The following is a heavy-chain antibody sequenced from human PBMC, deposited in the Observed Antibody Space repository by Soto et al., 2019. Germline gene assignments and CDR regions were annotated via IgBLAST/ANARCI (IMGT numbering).Heavy chain of an antibody. CDR1: GGSITSSRYY. V-gene: IGHV4-39*01. Sequence: QLHLRESGPGLVKPSETLSLTCTVSGGSITSSRYYWGWIRQPPGKGLEWIGSIYYSGSTYYNPSLKSRATISVDPSKNPFSLKLSSVTAADTAVYYCATQEVGGTYVYTFDPWGQGTLVTVSS. D-gene: IGHD1-26*01. CDR2: IYYSGST. J-gene: IGHJ5*02. CDR3: ATQEVGGTYVYTFDP.